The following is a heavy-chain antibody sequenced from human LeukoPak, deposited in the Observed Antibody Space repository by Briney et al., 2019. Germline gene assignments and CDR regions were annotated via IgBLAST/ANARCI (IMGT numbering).Heavy chain of an antibody. CDR3: ASGGIAAGYFDL. J-gene: IGHJ2*01. D-gene: IGHD6-25*01. V-gene: IGHV4-34*01. CDR1: GGSFSGYY. Sequence: SSETLSLTCAVYGGSFSGYYWSWIRQPPGKGLEWIGEIKHSGSTNYNPSLKSRVTISVDTSKNQFSLKLSSVTAADTAVYYCASGGIAAGYFDLWGRGTLVTVSS. CDR2: IKHSGST.